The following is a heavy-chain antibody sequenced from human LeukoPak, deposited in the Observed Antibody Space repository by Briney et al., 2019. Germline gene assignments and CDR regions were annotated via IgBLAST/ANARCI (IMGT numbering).Heavy chain of an antibody. D-gene: IGHD2-8*01. Sequence: GGSLRLSCAASGFNFNSYSLTWVRQAPGKGLEWLAYIPASGSTTFSADSVKGRFTVSRDNAKNSHFLQMNSLRVEDTALYYCARGFRNGPFDCWGQGTLVTVSS. J-gene: IGHJ4*02. CDR2: IPASGSTT. CDR1: GFNFNSYS. CDR3: ARGFRNGPFDC. V-gene: IGHV3-48*04.